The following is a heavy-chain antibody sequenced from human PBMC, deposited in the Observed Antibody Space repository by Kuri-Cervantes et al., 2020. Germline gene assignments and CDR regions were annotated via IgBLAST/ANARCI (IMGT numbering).Heavy chain of an antibody. J-gene: IGHJ4*02. Sequence: LRLSCAVSGGSISSGGYSWSWIRQPPGKGLEWIGYIFHSGSTYYNPSLKSRVTISVDTSKNQFSLKLSSVTAADTAVYYCARRTNWEYYSDYWGQGALVTVSS. D-gene: IGHD7-27*01. CDR2: IFHSGST. CDR1: GGSISSGGYS. CDR3: ARRTNWEYYSDY. V-gene: IGHV4-30-2*03.